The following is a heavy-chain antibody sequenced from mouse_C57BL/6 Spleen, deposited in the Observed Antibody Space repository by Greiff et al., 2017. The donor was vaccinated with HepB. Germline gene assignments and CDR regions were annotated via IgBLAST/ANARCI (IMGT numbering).Heavy chain of an antibody. V-gene: IGHV5-9-1*02. CDR1: GFTFSSYA. CDR2: ISSGGDYI. CDR3: TRGREYDDGGRACAY. D-gene: IGHD2-4*01. Sequence: EVQLQESGEGLVKPGGSLKLSCAASGFTFSSYAMSWVRQTPEKRLEWVAYISSGGDYIYYADTLKGRCTLSRDNARNTLYLQMSSLKSEDTAMYYCTRGREYDDGGRACAYWGQGTLVTVSA. J-gene: IGHJ3*01.